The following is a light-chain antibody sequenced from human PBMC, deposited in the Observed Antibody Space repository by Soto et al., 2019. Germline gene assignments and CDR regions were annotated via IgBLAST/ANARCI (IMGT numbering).Light chain of an antibody. CDR1: TGAVTNGHY. CDR3: LLSYYVNSV. J-gene: IGLJ1*01. Sequence: QAVVTQEPSLTVSPGGTVTLTCGSSTGAVTNGHYPYWFQQKPGQAPRTLIYDTTNRHSWTPARFSGSLLGGKAALTLSGAQPEDEAEYYCLLSYYVNSVFGNGTKVTV. V-gene: IGLV7-46*01. CDR2: DTT.